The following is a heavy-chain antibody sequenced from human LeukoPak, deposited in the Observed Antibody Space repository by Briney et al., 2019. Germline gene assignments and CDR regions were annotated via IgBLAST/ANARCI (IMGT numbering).Heavy chain of an antibody. CDR3: AKTRGYGDYFDY. Sequence: ASVKVSCKASGYTFTSYYMHWVRQAPGQGLEWMGIINPSGGSTSYAQKFQGRVTMTRDMSTSTVYMELSSLRSEDTAVYYCAKTRGYGDYFDYWGQGTLVTVSS. D-gene: IGHD4-17*01. J-gene: IGHJ4*02. V-gene: IGHV1-46*01. CDR1: GYTFTSYY. CDR2: INPSGGST.